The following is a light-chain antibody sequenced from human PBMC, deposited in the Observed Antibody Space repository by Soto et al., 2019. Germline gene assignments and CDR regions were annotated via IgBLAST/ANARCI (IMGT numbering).Light chain of an antibody. CDR1: QSVSSN. CDR3: QQYNDWPTYT. Sequence: IVMKQSPATLSVSPGERATLSCRATQSVSSNLAWYQQKPGQAPRLLIFGASIRATGVPARFSAGGSGTEFTLTISSLQSEDFGIYYCQQYNDWPTYTFGQGTNLEIK. CDR2: GAS. J-gene: IGKJ2*01. V-gene: IGKV3-15*01.